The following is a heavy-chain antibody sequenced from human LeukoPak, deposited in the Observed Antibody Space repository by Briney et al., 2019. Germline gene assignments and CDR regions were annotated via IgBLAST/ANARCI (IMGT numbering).Heavy chain of an antibody. V-gene: IGHV1-46*01. CDR1: GYTFISYY. D-gene: IGHD3-22*01. J-gene: IGHJ4*02. CDR3: ARMGNYYDSSGYFDY. Sequence: ASVKVSCKASGYTFISYYMHWVRQAPGQGLEWMGIINPGGGSTSYAQKFQGRVTMTRDTSTSTVCMELSSLRSEDTAVYYCARMGNYYDSSGYFDYWGQGTLVTASS. CDR2: INPGGGST.